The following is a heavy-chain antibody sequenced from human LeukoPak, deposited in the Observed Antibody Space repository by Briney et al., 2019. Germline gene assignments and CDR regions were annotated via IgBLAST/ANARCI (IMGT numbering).Heavy chain of an antibody. D-gene: IGHD1-26*01. CDR3: ARGEVGAGPNWFDP. J-gene: IGHJ5*02. V-gene: IGHV4-34*01. Sequence: KTSETLSLTCAVYGGSFSGYYWSWIRQTPGKGLEWIGEINHSGSTNYNPSLKSRVTISVDTSKNQFSLKLSSVTAADTAVYYCARGEVGAGPNWFDPWGQGTLVTVSS. CDR2: INHSGST. CDR1: GGSFSGYY.